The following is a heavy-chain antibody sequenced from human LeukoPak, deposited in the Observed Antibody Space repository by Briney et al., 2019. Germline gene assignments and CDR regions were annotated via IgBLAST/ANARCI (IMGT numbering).Heavy chain of an antibody. V-gene: IGHV4-38-2*01. J-gene: IGHJ3*02. CDR2: IYHSGST. D-gene: IGHD3-22*01. Sequence: SETLSLTCAVSGYSISSGYYWGWIRQPPGKGLEWIGSIYHSGSTYYNPSLKSRVTISVHTSKNQFSLKLTSVTATDTAVYFCARRVVTIGDDAFDIWGQGTMVTVSS. CDR3: ARRVVTIGDDAFDI. CDR1: GYSISSGYY.